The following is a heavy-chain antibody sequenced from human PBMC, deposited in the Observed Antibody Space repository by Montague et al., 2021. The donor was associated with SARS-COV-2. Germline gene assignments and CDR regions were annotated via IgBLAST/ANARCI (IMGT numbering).Heavy chain of an antibody. CDR3: ARLRPPDGYSYWFVP. CDR1: GGSISSSY. CDR2: NIYEKSN. J-gene: IGHJ5*02. Sequence: SETLSLTCTVSGGSISSSYWWWIGQPPAKKLVWIVYNIYEKSNNNCNSSHDRVIISVVTSNNQFSLRLTSVTAADTAVYYCARLRPPDGYSYWFVPWGQGTQVTVSS. V-gene: IGHV4-59*08. D-gene: IGHD5-24*01.